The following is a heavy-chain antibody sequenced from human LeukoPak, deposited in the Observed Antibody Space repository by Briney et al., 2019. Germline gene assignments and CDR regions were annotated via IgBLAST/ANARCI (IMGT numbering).Heavy chain of an antibody. CDR2: IYYTGST. J-gene: IGHJ4*02. V-gene: IGHV4-59*01. D-gene: IGHD5-24*01. CDR3: VRVRGDGYNYFDY. Sequence: SETLSLTCTVSGGSISGYYWSWIRQPPGKGLEWIGYIYYTGSTNYNPSLKSRVTISVDTSKNQPSLKLSSVTAADTAVYYCVRVRGDGYNYFDYWGQGMSVTVSS. CDR1: GGSISGYY.